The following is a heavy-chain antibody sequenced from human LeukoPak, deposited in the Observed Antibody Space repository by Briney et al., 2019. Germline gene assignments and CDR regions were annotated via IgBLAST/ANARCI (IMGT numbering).Heavy chain of an antibody. Sequence: SETLSLTCTVSGGSISSYYWSWIRQPPGKGLEWIGYIYYSGSTNYNPSLKSRVTISVDTSKNQFSLKLSSVTAADTAVYYCARDRSGSHPVDLWGQGTMVTVSS. CDR1: GGSISSYY. D-gene: IGHD3-10*01. CDR3: ARDRSGSHPVDL. J-gene: IGHJ3*01. V-gene: IGHV4-59*12. CDR2: IYYSGST.